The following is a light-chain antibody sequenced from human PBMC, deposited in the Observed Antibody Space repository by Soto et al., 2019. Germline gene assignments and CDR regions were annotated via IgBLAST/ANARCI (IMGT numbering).Light chain of an antibody. Sequence: QAVVTQEPSLTVSPGGTVTLTCGSSTGAVTSGHYPYWFQQKPGQAPRTLIYDTTNKHSWTPARFSGSLLGGKAALTLSGAQPEEEADYYCLLFSTDIRVFGGGTKLPVL. V-gene: IGLV7-46*01. CDR1: TGAVTSGHY. CDR3: LLFSTDIRV. CDR2: DTT. J-gene: IGLJ2*01.